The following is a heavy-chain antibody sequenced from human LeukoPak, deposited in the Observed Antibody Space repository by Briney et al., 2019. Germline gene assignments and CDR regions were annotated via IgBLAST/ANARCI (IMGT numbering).Heavy chain of an antibody. V-gene: IGHV4-59*01. D-gene: IGHD4-11*01. CDR3: AKGMTPAPGDFDH. CDR1: GGSISSYY. Sequence: PSETLSLTCTVSGGSISSYYWSWIRQPPGKGLEWIGYIYYSGSTNYNPSLKSRVTISVDTSKNQFSLKLSSVTAADTPVYYLAKGMTPAPGDFDHWGPGTLVTVSS. CDR2: IYYSGST. J-gene: IGHJ4*02.